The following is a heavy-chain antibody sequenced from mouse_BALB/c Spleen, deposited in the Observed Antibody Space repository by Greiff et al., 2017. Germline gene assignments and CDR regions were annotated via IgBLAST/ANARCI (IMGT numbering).Heavy chain of an antibody. J-gene: IGHJ4*01. CDR3: ASGGITTGYYAMDY. D-gene: IGHD2-4*01. V-gene: IGHV14-3*02. Sequence: EVKLQQSGAELVKPGASVKLSCTASGFNIKDTYMHWVKQRPEQGLEWIGRIDPANGNTKYDPKFQGKATITADTSSNTAYLQLSSLTSEDTAVYYCASGGITTGYYAMDYWGQGTSVTVSS. CDR2: IDPANGNT. CDR1: GFNIKDTY.